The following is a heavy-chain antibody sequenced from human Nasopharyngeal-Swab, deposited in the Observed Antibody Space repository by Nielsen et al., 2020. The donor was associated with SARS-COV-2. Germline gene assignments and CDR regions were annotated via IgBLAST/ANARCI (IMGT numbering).Heavy chain of an antibody. Sequence: GGSLRLSCAASGFIFSSYAMSWVRQAPGKGLEWVSVISGSGGTTYYADSVKGRFTISRDNAKNTLYLQMDSLRVEDTAVYYCAREEAWSKTFDRWGQGTLVTVAS. D-gene: IGHD2-15*01. CDR3: AREEAWSKTFDR. J-gene: IGHJ5*02. CDR2: ISGSGGTT. CDR1: GFIFSSYA. V-gene: IGHV3-23*01.